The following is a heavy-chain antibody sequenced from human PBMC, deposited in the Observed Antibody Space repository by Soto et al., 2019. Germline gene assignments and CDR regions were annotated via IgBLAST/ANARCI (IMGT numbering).Heavy chain of an antibody. CDR2: INPADSDT. V-gene: IGHV5-51*01. D-gene: IGHD3-9*01. Sequence: GESLKISCKGSGYSFTNYWIGWVRQMPGRGLEWMGIINPADSDTRYSPSFQGQVTVSVDKSISTAYLQRGSLKASDTAMYYCVRPDSTGYYSHWGQGTPVTVSS. J-gene: IGHJ4*02. CDR3: VRPDSTGYYSH. CDR1: GYSFTNYW.